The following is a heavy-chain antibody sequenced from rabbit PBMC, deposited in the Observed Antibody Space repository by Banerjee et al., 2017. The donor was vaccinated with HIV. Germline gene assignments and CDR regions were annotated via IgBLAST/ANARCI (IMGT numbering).Heavy chain of an antibody. CDR3: ARDLAGVIGWNFGL. D-gene: IGHD4-1*01. CDR1: GFSLSSKYY. CDR2: IDTHSSGST. V-gene: IGHV1S40*01. Sequence: QSLEESGGDLVKPGASLTLTCTASGFSLSSKYYMCWVRQAPGKGLEWIACIDTHSSGSTYYATWAKGRFTISKPSSTTVTLQMTSLTAADTATYFCARDLAGVIGWNFGLWGPGTLVTVS. J-gene: IGHJ4*01.